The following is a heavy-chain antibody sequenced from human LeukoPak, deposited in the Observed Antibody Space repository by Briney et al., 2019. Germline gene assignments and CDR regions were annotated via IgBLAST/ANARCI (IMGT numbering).Heavy chain of an antibody. J-gene: IGHJ4*02. Sequence: GGSLRLSCAASGFTFSSYWMSWVRQAPGKGLEWVADIKQDGSEKYYVDSVKGRFTISRDNAKNSLYLQMNSLRAEDTAVYYCARSYDSSGSVSDYWGQGTLVTVSS. CDR1: GFTFSSYW. CDR3: ARSYDSSGSVSDY. D-gene: IGHD3-22*01. V-gene: IGHV3-7*01. CDR2: IKQDGSEK.